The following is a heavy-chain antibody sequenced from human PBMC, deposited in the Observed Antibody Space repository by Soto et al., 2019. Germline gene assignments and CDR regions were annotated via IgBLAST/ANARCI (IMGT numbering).Heavy chain of an antibody. J-gene: IGHJ4*02. D-gene: IGHD2-21*01. CDR1: GGTFSSYT. V-gene: IGHV1-69*08. Sequence: QVQLVQSGAEVKKPGSSVKVSCKASGGTFSSYTISWVRQAPGQGLEWMGRIIPILGIANYAQKFQGSVTITADKSTSTAYMELSSLRSEDTAVYSCARDPSSGDSAGYWGQGTLVTVSS. CDR2: IIPILGIA. CDR3: ARDPSSGDSAGY.